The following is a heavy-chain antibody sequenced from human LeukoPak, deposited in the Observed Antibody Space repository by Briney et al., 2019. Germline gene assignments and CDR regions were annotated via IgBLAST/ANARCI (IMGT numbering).Heavy chain of an antibody. CDR1: GGSFSGCY. Sequence: SETLSLTCAVYGGSFSGCYWSWIRQPPGKGLEWIGEINHSGSTNYNPSLKSRVTTSVDTSKNQFSLKLSSVTAADTAVYYCAREGRGYSGYARYWGQGTLVTVSS. J-gene: IGHJ4*02. CDR2: INHSGST. D-gene: IGHD5-12*01. V-gene: IGHV4-34*01. CDR3: AREGRGYSGYARY.